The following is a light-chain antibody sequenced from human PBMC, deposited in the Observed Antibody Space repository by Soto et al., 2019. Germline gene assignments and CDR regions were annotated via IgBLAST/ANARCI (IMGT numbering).Light chain of an antibody. V-gene: IGKV1-39*01. CDR2: AAS. CDR1: QSITTY. J-gene: IGKJ1*01. CDR3: QQAYGAPPT. Sequence: DIQMTQSPSSLSASVGDRVTITCRASQSITTYLNWYQQTLGEAPKLLTYAASRLQIGVPSRFSGSGSGTDFTLTISSLQPEDFATYYCQQAYGAPPTFGQGTKVEIK.